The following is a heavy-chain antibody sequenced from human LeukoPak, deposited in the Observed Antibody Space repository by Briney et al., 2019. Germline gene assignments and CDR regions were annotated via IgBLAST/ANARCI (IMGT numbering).Heavy chain of an antibody. V-gene: IGHV3-23*01. CDR2: IIGSGGIT. J-gene: IGHJ4*02. Sequence: PGGSLRLSCASSGFTVSSNYMNWVRQAPGKGLEWISGIIGSGGITYYADSVKGRFTISRDNSKNTLYLQIYSLRAGDTAVYYCAKDDALIRFNDWGQGTLVTVSS. CDR3: AKDDALIRFND. D-gene: IGHD3-3*01. CDR1: GFTVSSNY.